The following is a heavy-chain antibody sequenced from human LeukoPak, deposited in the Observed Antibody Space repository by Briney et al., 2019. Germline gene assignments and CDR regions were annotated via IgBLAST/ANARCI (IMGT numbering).Heavy chain of an antibody. CDR3: ARDFKRTVCSGGSCYSGWFDP. Sequence: SETLSLTCTVSGGSISSGGYYWSWIRQHPGKGLEWIGYIYYSGSTNYNPSLKSRVTISVDTSKNQFSLKLSSVTAADTAVYYCARDFKRTVCSGGSCYSGWFDPWGQGTLVTVSS. CDR1: GGSISSGGYY. J-gene: IGHJ5*02. CDR2: IYYSGST. V-gene: IGHV4-61*08. D-gene: IGHD2-15*01.